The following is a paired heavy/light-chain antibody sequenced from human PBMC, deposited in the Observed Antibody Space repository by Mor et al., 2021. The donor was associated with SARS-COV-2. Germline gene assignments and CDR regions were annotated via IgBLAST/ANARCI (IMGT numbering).Heavy chain of an antibody. D-gene: IGHD2-15*01. CDR3: ARDSAAHPQ. V-gene: IGHV3-23*01. J-gene: IGHJ1*01. CDR2: ITGSGSKT. Sequence: EVQLLESGGGLLRPGGSLRLSCAASGFSFSNSAMSWVRQAPGKGLEWVSTITGSGSKTYYADSVKGRFTMSRDNSKNILYLQINRLRADDTAMYYCARDSAAHPQWGQGTLVTVSS. CDR1: GFSFSNSA.
Light chain of an antibody. V-gene: IGKV3-15*01. CDR1: QSVSSN. Sequence: IVMTQSPATLSVSPGERATLSCRASQSVSSNLAWFQQKPGQAPRLLIYSASTRATGVPARFSGSGSGTEFTLTISSLQSEDFAVYYCQQYNGVPPYSFGPGTKLEI. CDR2: SAS. J-gene: IGKJ2*03. CDR3: QQYNGVPPYS.